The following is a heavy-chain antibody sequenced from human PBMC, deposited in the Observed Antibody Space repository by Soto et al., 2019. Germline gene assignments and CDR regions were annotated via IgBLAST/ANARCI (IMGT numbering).Heavy chain of an antibody. J-gene: IGHJ4*02. Sequence: GGSLRLSCAASGFTFDDYAMHWVRQAPGKGLEWVSGISWNSGSIGYADSVKGRFTISRDNAKNSLYLQMNSLRAEDTALYYCAKEYGLGSYYDYWGQGTLVTVSS. CDR3: AKEYGLGSYYDY. D-gene: IGHD3-10*01. CDR1: GFTFDDYA. CDR2: ISWNSGSI. V-gene: IGHV3-9*01.